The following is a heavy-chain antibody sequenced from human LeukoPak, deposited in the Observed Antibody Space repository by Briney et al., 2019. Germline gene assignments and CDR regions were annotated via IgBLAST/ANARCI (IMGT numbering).Heavy chain of an antibody. J-gene: IGHJ1*01. CDR3: ARDADCSGENCYEYFRH. D-gene: IGHD2-15*01. V-gene: IGHV1-2*02. Sequence: ASVKVSCKASGYIFTGHYMHWVRQAPGQGLEWMGWINPNSGDTRSTQKFQGRVTMTRDTFINTAYMELRSLRSDDTAVYYCARDADCSGENCYEYFRHWGQGTLVTVSP. CDR2: INPNSGDT. CDR1: GYIFTGHY.